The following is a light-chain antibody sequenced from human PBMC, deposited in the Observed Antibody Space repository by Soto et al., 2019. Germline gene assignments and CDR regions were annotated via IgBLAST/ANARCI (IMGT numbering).Light chain of an antibody. Sequence: QSALTQPPSASGSPGQSVTISCTGTSSDVGAYKYVSWYQQYTGKAPKLMIYEVTKRPSGVPDRFSGSKSGNTASLTVSGLQAEDEADYYCTSYVGNDTWVFGGGTKLTVL. CDR1: SSDVGAYKY. J-gene: IGLJ3*02. V-gene: IGLV2-8*01. CDR2: EVT. CDR3: TSYVGNDTWV.